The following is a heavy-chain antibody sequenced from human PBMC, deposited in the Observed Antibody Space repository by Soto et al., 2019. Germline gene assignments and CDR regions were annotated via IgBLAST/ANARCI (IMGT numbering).Heavy chain of an antibody. Sequence: PVNLSCKTSGYRFTRYPIHWVRQTTGQRLEWMGWINAGNGNTKYSQKFQGRLSISGDTSASTAYMELSSLRYEDTAVYYCARDQDPGGTNLLAAFDMWGQGTVVTVSS. V-gene: IGHV1-3*01. J-gene: IGHJ3*02. CDR1: GYRFTRYP. CDR2: INAGNGNT. D-gene: IGHD1-1*01. CDR3: ARDQDPGGTNLLAAFDM.